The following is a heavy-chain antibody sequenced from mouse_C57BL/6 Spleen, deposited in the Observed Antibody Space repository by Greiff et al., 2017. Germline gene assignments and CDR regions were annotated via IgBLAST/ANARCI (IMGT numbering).Heavy chain of an antibody. Sequence: QVQLKESGAELAKPGASVKLSCKASGYTFTSYWMHWVKQRPGQGLEWIGYINPSSGYTKYNQKFKDKATLTADKSSSTAYMQLSSLTYEDSAVYYCASPSTMSTTRYYYAMDYWGQGTSVTVSS. CDR3: ASPSTMSTTRYYYAMDY. CDR1: GYTFTSYW. D-gene: IGHD2-4*01. J-gene: IGHJ4*01. CDR2: INPSSGYT. V-gene: IGHV1-7*01.